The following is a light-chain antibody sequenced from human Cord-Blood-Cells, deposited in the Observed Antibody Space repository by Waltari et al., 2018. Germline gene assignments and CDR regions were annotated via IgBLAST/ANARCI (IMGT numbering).Light chain of an antibody. CDR3: QQSYSAPPT. Sequence: DIQMTQSPSSLSASVGDRVTITCRASQSLSSYLNWYQQKPGKAPKLLIYAASSLQSGVPSRFSGSGSGRDFTLTSNSLQPEDFATYYCQQSYSAPPTFGQGTKVEL. J-gene: IGKJ1*01. CDR1: QSLSSY. CDR2: AAS. V-gene: IGKV1-39*01.